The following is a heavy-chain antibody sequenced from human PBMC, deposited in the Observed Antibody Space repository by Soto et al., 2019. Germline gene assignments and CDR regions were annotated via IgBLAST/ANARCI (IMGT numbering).Heavy chain of an antibody. D-gene: IGHD4-17*01. V-gene: IGHV4-34*01. J-gene: IGHJ4*02. Sequence: QVQLQQWGAGLLKPSETLSLTCAVYGASLSGYHYTWIRQSPGKGLEWIGEVHHDGGINYNPSLASRVTISADASKNQFSLRLWSATAADTAVYYCSRGYGAQWPTSDYWGQGTLVTVSS. CDR1: GASLSGYH. CDR3: SRGYGAQWPTSDY. CDR2: VHHDGGI.